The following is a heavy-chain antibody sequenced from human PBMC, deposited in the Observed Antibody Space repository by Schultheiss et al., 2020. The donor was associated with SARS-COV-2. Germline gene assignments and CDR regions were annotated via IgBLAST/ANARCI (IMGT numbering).Heavy chain of an antibody. V-gene: IGHV3-74*01. Sequence: GESLKISCAASGFTFSSYAMSWVRQAPGKGLVWVAHINTDGTYTRFADSVKGRFTISRDNARNTVYLHMHSLRAEDTAIYYCARPLTGGQFKSHTWFDPWGQGTLVTVSS. CDR1: GFTFSSYA. CDR2: INTDGTYT. J-gene: IGHJ5*02. CDR3: ARPLTGGQFKSHTWFDP. D-gene: IGHD1-26*01.